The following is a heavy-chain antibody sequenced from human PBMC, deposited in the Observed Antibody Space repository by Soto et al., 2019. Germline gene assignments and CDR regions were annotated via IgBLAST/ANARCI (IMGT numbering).Heavy chain of an antibody. J-gene: IGHJ6*03. V-gene: IGHV3-23*01. CDR1: GFTFSSYA. D-gene: IGHD3-3*01. CDR2: ISGSGGST. CDR3: AKEGYDFWSGYYRYYYYYYMDV. Sequence: EVQLLESGGGLVQPGGSLRLSCAASGFTFSSYAMSWVRQAPGKGLEWVSAISGSGGSTYYADSVKGRFPISRDNSKKTLYLQMNGPRAEDTAVYYCAKEGYDFWSGYYRYYYYYYMDVWGKGTTVTVSS.